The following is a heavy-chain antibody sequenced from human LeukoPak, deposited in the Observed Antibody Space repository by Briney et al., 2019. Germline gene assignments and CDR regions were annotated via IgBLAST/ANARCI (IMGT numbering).Heavy chain of an antibody. Sequence: GGSLRLSCAASGFTFSSYAMHWVRQAPGKGLEWVAGIWYDGSNKYYADSVKGRFTISRDNSKNTLYLQMNSLRAEDMAVYYCSRAASCGGDCSSSYLQHWGQGTLVTVSS. J-gene: IGHJ1*01. CDR1: GFTFSSYA. V-gene: IGHV3-33*01. CDR3: SRAASCGGDCSSSYLQH. D-gene: IGHD2-21*02. CDR2: IWYDGSNK.